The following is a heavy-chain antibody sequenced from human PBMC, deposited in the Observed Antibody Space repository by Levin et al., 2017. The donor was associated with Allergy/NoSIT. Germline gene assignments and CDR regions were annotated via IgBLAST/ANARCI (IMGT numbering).Heavy chain of an antibody. CDR1: GFTFSSNS. CDR3: ARDLTFYYDTSGYYPFDY. J-gene: IGHJ4*02. CDR2: ISSSSSHI. V-gene: IGHV3-21*01. D-gene: IGHD3-22*01. Sequence: PGGSLRLSCAASGFTFSSNSMNWVRQAPGKGLEWVSSISSSSSHIYYADSVKGRFTISRDNAKNSLFLQMNSLRAEDTAMYFCARDLTFYYDTSGYYPFDYWGQGTLVTVSS.